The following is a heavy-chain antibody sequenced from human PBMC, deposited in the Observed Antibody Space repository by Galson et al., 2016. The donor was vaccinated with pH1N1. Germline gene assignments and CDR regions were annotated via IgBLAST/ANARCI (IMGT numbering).Heavy chain of an antibody. CDR3: VRANGAGSYSDS. J-gene: IGHJ4*02. V-gene: IGHV3-9*01. Sequence: SLRLSCAASGFTFDDYAMQWVRQGPGKGLEWVSGISWNSGSIGYADSVKGRFTISRDNARNSLYLQMTSLRVEDTALYYCVRANGAGSYSDSWGQGTLATVSS. CDR2: ISWNSGSI. D-gene: IGHD3-10*01. CDR1: GFTFDDYA.